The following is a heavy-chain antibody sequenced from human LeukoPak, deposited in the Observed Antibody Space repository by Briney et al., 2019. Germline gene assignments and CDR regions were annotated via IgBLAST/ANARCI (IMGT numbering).Heavy chain of an antibody. CDR1: GFTVSTNY. D-gene: IGHD3-22*01. Sequence: GGSLRPSCAASGFTVSTNYMTWVRQAPGKGLEWVSAIYSGGTTYYADSVKGRFSISRDNSKNTLYLQMNSLRVEDTAVYYCAHYQRSGYSYYFDYWGQGTLVTVSS. J-gene: IGHJ4*02. CDR2: IYSGGTT. V-gene: IGHV3-66*01. CDR3: AHYQRSGYSYYFDY.